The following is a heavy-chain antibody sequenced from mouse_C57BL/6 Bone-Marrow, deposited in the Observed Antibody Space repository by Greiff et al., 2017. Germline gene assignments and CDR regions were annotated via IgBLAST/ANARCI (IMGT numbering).Heavy chain of an antibody. V-gene: IGHV1-74*01. D-gene: IGHD2-2*01. J-gene: IGHJ1*03. CDR2: IHPSDSDT. Sequence: QVQLKQPGAELVKPGASVKVSCKASGYTFTSYWMHWVKQRPGQGLEWIGRIHPSDSDTNYNQKFKGKATLTVDKSSSTAYMQLSSLTSEDSAVYYCAIWRGYDRIYWYFDVWGTGTTVTVSS. CDR3: AIWRGYDRIYWYFDV. CDR1: GYTFTSYW.